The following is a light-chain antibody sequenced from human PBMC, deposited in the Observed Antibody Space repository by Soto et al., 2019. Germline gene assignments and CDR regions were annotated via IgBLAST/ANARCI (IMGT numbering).Light chain of an antibody. CDR3: QQRSNWPIT. CDR2: DAS. J-gene: IGKJ5*01. V-gene: IGKV3-11*01. Sequence: EIVLTQSPATLSLSPGERATLSCRASQSVSSYLAWYQQKPGQAPRLLIYDASNRATGIPARFSGSGSGTDFTLTISGLEPEDFAVYHCQQRSNWPITFGQGTRLEIK. CDR1: QSVSSY.